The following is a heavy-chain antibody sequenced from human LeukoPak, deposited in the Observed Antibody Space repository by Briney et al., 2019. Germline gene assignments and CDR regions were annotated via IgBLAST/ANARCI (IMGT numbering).Heavy chain of an antibody. D-gene: IGHD3-22*01. CDR3: ARDDSSGSLYGMDV. V-gene: IGHV3-66*01. Sequence: GGSLRLSCAASGFTVSSSYMSWVRQAPGKGPEWVSVIYSGGSTYYADSVKGRFTISRDNSKNTLYLQMNSLRAEDTAVYYCARDDSSGSLYGMDVWGQGTTVTVSS. J-gene: IGHJ6*02. CDR1: GFTVSSSY. CDR2: IYSGGST.